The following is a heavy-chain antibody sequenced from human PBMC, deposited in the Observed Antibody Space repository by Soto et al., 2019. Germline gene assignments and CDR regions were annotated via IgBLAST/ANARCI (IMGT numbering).Heavy chain of an antibody. Sequence: GGSLRLSCAASGFTFSSYAMSWVRQAPGKGLEWVSAISGSGGSTYYADSVKGRFTISRDNSKNTLYLQMNSLRAEDTAVYYCAKALPALGYCSSTSCPTGDYWGQGTLVTVSS. V-gene: IGHV3-23*01. CDR1: GFTFSSYA. D-gene: IGHD2-2*01. CDR2: ISGSGGST. J-gene: IGHJ4*02. CDR3: AKALPALGYCSSTSCPTGDY.